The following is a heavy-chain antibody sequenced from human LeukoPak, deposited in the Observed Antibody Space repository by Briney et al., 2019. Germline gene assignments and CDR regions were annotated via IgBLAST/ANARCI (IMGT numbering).Heavy chain of an antibody. J-gene: IGHJ6*02. D-gene: IGHD6-13*01. CDR3: AREQGPYSTSNNYYYYGMDV. CDR2: IIPIFGTA. V-gene: IGHV1-69*13. CDR1: GGTFSSYA. Sequence: SVKVSCKASGGTFSSYAISWVRQAPGQGLEWMGGIIPIFGTANYAQKFQGRVTITAGEPTSTAYMELSSLRSEDTAVYYCAREQGPYSTSNNYYYYGMDVWGQGTTVTVSS.